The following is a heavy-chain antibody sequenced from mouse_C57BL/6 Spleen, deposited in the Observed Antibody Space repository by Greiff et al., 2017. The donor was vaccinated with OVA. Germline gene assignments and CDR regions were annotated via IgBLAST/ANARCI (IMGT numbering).Heavy chain of an antibody. CDR1: GYTFTGYW. J-gene: IGHJ2*01. Sequence: VQLQQSGAELMKPGASVKLSCTVTGYTFTGYWFGWVKQRPGKGLEWIGEILPGSGRNNYNEKVKGKATFTADTSSNTAYMQLSSLTTEDSAIYYCARDCSSYVFDYWGQGTTLTVSS. CDR2: ILPGSGRN. CDR3: ARDCSSYVFDY. V-gene: IGHV1-9*01. D-gene: IGHD1-1*01.